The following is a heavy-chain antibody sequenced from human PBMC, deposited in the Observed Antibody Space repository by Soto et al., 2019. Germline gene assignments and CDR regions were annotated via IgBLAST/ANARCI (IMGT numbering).Heavy chain of an antibody. J-gene: IGHJ4*02. D-gene: IGHD4-17*01. CDR1: GGSISSGGYY. V-gene: IGHV4-31*03. CDR2: IYYSGST. Sequence: SETLSLTCTVSGGSISSGGYYWSWIRQHPGKGLEWIGYIYYSGSTYYNPSLKSRVTISVDTSKNQFSLKLGSVTAADTAVYYCAKDMRPDGVWYFDYWGQGTLVTVSS. CDR3: AKDMRPDGVWYFDY.